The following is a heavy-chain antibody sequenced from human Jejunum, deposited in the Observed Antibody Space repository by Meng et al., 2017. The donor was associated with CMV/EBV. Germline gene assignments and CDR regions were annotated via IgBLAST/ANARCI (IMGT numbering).Heavy chain of an antibody. D-gene: IGHD2-2*01. CDR2: IYWDDDK. Sequence: QIPFKDSCPTLVKPTQTLTLTCTFSGFSLSTSEVGVGWIRQPPGKALEWLAVIYWDDDKRYSPSLKSRLTITKDTSKNQVVLTLTNMDPVDTATYYCALFTRSWFDPWGLGTLVTVSS. J-gene: IGHJ5*02. CDR1: GFSLSTSEVG. V-gene: IGHV2-5*02. CDR3: ALFTRSWFDP.